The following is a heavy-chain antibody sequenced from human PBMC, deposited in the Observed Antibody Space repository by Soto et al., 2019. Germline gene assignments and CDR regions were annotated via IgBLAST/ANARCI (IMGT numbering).Heavy chain of an antibody. CDR1: GFTFSSYG. J-gene: IGHJ4*02. D-gene: IGHD1-20*01. Sequence: GGSLRLSCAASGFTFSSYGMHWVRQAPGKGLEWVAVISYDGSNKYYTDSVKGRFTISRDNSKNTLYLQMNSLRAEDSAVYYCAKLDNWNSYYFDFWGQGTLVTVSS. CDR2: ISYDGSNK. V-gene: IGHV3-30*18. CDR3: AKLDNWNSYYFDF.